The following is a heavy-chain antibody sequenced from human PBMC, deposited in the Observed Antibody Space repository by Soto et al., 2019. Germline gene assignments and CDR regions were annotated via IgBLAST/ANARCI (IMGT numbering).Heavy chain of an antibody. V-gene: IGHV3-30*18. Sequence: LRLSCAASGFTFSGYGMHWVRQAPGKGLEWVAVISYDGSNKYYADSVKGRFTISRDNSKNTLYLQMNSLRAEDTAVYYCAKVRDGYNSLDYWGQGTLVTVSS. CDR3: AKVRDGYNSLDY. CDR1: GFTFSGYG. D-gene: IGHD5-12*01. CDR2: ISYDGSNK. J-gene: IGHJ4*02.